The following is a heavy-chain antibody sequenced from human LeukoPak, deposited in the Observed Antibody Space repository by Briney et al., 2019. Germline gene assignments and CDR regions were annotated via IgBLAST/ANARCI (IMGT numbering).Heavy chain of an antibody. CDR2: ICGKGGSA. Sequence: GGSLRLSCAASGFTFTNYAMNWVRQAPGKGLEWVSVICGKGGSAYYADSVKGRFTISRDNSKSTLFVYLQMNSLRTDDTAVYYCAGGGEAARSLHYWGQGTLVTVSS. CDR3: AGGGEAARSLHY. V-gene: IGHV3-23*01. D-gene: IGHD6-6*01. CDR1: GFTFTNYA. J-gene: IGHJ4*02.